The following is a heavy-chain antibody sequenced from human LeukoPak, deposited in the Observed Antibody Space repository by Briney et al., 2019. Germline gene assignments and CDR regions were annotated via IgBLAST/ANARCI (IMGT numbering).Heavy chain of an antibody. D-gene: IGHD4-17*01. CDR3: ARGYGDYDY. CDR2: ISTSGST. V-gene: IGHV4-4*07. J-gene: IGHJ4*02. Sequence: PSETLSFTCAVSGYSISNGYYWSWIRQPAGKGLEWIGRISTSGSTNYNPSLKSRVTMSVDTSKNQFSLKLSSVTAADTAVYYCARGYGDYDYWGQGTLVTVSS. CDR1: GYSISNGYY.